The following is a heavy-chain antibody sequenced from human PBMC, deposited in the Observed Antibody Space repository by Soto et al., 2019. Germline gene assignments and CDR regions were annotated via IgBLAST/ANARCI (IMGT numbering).Heavy chain of an antibody. D-gene: IGHD6-13*01. CDR1: GGTFSSYA. Sequence: GASVKVSCKASGGTFSSYAISWVRQAPGQGLEWMGGIIPIFGTANYAQKFQGRVTITADESTSTAYMELSSLRSEDTAVYYCARDLFPHIAAPGPGMDVWGQGTTVTVSS. V-gene: IGHV1-69*13. CDR3: ARDLFPHIAAPGPGMDV. J-gene: IGHJ6*02. CDR2: IIPIFGTA.